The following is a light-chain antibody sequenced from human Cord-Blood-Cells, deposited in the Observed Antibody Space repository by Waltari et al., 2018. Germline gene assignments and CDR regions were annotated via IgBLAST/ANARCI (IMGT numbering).Light chain of an antibody. CDR3: SSYTSSSTRV. CDR1: SSDVGGYNY. J-gene: IGLJ3*02. V-gene: IGLV2-14*01. Sequence: QSALTQPASVSGSPGQSITISCTGTSSDVGGYNYVSWYQQHPGKAPKLMIYDVSKRASGVSNRLSGSKSGNTAALTISGLQAEDEADYYCSSYTSSSTRVFGGGTKLTVL. CDR2: DVS.